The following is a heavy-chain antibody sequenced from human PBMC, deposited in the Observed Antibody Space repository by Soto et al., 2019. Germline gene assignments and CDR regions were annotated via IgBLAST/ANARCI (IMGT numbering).Heavy chain of an antibody. V-gene: IGHV1-18*01. CDR3: AKEEAAAVYFDY. CDR2: ISAYNGNT. Sequence: QVQLVQSGAEVKKPGASVKVSCKASGYTFTSYGISWVRQAPGQGLEWMGWISAYNGNTNYAQKLQGRVTMTTDTSTGTAYMELRSLRSGDTAVYSCAKEEAAAVYFDYWGQGTLVTVS. J-gene: IGHJ4*02. CDR1: GYTFTSYG. D-gene: IGHD6-13*01.